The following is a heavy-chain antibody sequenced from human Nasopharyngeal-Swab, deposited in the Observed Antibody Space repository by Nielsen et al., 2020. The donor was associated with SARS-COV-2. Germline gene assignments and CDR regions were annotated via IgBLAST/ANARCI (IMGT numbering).Heavy chain of an antibody. Sequence: GESLKISCAASGFTFSSYGMHWVRQAPGKGLEWVAVIWYDGSNKYYADSVKGRFTISRDNSKNTLYLQMNSLRAEDTAVYYCARDSSSSWYEGYDAFDIWGQGTMVTVSS. CDR2: IWYDGSNK. D-gene: IGHD6-13*01. J-gene: IGHJ3*02. V-gene: IGHV3-33*08. CDR1: GFTFSSYG. CDR3: ARDSSSSWYEGYDAFDI.